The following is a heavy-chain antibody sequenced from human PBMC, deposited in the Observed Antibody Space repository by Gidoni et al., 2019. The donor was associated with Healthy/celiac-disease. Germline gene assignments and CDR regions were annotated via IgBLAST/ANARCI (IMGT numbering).Heavy chain of an antibody. CDR3: AKGGIVVVTKYYFDY. J-gene: IGHJ4*02. CDR2: ISWNSGSI. CDR1: GFHFADYA. Sequence: EVQLVESGGGVVQTGRCLSLHCAASGFHFADYARHWVRQAPGQGLEWVSGISWNSGSIGYADSVKGLFIISRDNAKNSLYLQMNSLRAESTAFYYCAKGGIVVVTKYYFDYWGQGTLVTVSS. V-gene: IGHV3-9*01. D-gene: IGHD3-22*01.